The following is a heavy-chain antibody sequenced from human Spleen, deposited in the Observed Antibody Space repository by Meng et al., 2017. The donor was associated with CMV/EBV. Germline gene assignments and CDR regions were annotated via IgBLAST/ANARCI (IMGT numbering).Heavy chain of an antibody. V-gene: IGHV4-34*01. CDR1: GGSFSGYY. CDR2: INHSGST. D-gene: IGHD3-22*01. J-gene: IGHJ4*02. CDR3: ARDYYDSSRRGYFDY. Sequence: QVQRQQGGAGLLKPSETLSRTCVVYGGSFSGYYWSWIRQPPGKGLEWIGEINHSGSTNYNPSLKSRVTISVDTSKNQFSLKLSSVTAADTAVYYCARDYYDSSRRGYFDYWGQGTLVTVSS.